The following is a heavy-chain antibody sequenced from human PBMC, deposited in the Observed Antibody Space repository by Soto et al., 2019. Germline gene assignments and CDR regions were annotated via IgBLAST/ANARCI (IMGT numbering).Heavy chain of an antibody. Sequence: TGGSLRRSGAASGWTLSSYRMNWVGQAPGKGLEWVSSISSSSIYIYYAYSVKGRFTISRDNAKNSLYLQMNSLRAEDTAVYYCAKDHILVVPSVYDKCFDPWGQATLVTVSS. CDR1: GWTLSSYR. J-gene: IGHJ5*02. D-gene: IGHD2-2*01. CDR3: AKDHILVVPSVYDKCFDP. V-gene: IGHV3-21*04. CDR2: ISSSSIYI.